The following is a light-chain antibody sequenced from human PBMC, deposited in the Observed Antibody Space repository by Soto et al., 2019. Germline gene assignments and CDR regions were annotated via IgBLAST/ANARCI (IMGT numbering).Light chain of an antibody. Sequence: QSALTQPASVSGSPGQSITISCTGTSSDIGGYNYVSWYQQHPGKAPKLMIYEVGNRPSGVANRFSGSKSGNTASLTISGRQAEDEADYYCSSYTSSSTPYVFGTGTKLTVL. CDR3: SSYTSSSTPYV. CDR2: EVG. CDR1: SSDIGGYNY. V-gene: IGLV2-14*01. J-gene: IGLJ1*01.